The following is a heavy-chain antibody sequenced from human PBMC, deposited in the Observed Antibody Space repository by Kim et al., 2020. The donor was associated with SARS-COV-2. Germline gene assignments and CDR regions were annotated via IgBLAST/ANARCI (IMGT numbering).Heavy chain of an antibody. CDR3: ARDFLGYYYDSSGYYLTSVGSDY. CDR2: INTNTGNP. V-gene: IGHV7-4-1*02. D-gene: IGHD3-22*01. CDR1: GYTFTSYA. J-gene: IGHJ4*02. Sequence: ASVKVSCKASGYTFTSYAMNWVRQAPGQGLEWMGWINTNTGNPTYAQGFTGRFVFSLDTSVSTAYLQISSLKAEDTAVYYCARDFLGYYYDSSGYYLTSVGSDYWGQGTLVTVSS.